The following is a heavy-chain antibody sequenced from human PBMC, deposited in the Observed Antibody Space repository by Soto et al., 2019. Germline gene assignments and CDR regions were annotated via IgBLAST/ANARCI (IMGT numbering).Heavy chain of an antibody. J-gene: IGHJ4*02. D-gene: IGHD3-22*01. CDR1: GYTFSDYY. CDR3: ARGGGGYDSANTGFFDY. CDR2: INPSGGST. Sequence: ASVKVSCKASGYTFSDYYMHWVRQAPGQGPEWMGIINPSGGSTSYAQKFQGRVTMTRDTSTSTVYMELSSLRSEDTAVYYCARGGGGYDSANTGFFDYWGQGTPVTVSS. V-gene: IGHV1-46*01.